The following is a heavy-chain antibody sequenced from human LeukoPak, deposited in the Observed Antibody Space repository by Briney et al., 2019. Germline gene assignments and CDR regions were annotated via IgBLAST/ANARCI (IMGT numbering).Heavy chain of an antibody. CDR3: AKGAGSNWYYFDY. V-gene: IGHV3-9*01. D-gene: IGHD6-13*01. CDR2: ISWNSGSI. J-gene: IGHJ4*02. CDR1: GFTFDDYA. Sequence: GGSLRLSCAASGFTFDDYAMHWVRQAPVKGLEWVAGISWNSGSIGYADSVQGRFTISRDTARDSLYLQMNILRAEDTAFYYCAKGAGSNWYYFDYWGQGTLVTVSS.